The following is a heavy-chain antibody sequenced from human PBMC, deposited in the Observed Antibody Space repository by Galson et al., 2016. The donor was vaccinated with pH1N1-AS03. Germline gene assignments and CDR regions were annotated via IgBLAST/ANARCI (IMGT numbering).Heavy chain of an antibody. D-gene: IGHD3-10*01. Sequence: TLSLTCIVSGGSLKSSYWNWIRQSPGKGLEWIGHIYFSGKTKYNPSLKDRVTISLDTSNNVVSLELTSVTAADTAVYYCARESSGLGRGLDYWGQGTLVTVSS. V-gene: IGHV4-59*12. CDR3: ARESSGLGRGLDY. J-gene: IGHJ4*02. CDR2: IYFSGKT. CDR1: GGSLKSSY.